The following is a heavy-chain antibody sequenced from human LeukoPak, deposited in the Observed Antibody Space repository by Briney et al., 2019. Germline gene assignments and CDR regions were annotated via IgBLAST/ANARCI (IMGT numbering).Heavy chain of an antibody. CDR2: IYYNGSA. J-gene: IGHJ5*02. D-gene: IGHD1-26*01. CDR3: ARDLNNGSYHWFDP. CDR1: GFAVDNNY. Sequence: GGSLRLSCVASGFAVDNNYMSWVRRAPGKGLECVSVIYYNGSASYADSVKGRFTISRDNAKNTLFLQMNSLRAEDTAIYYCARDLNNGSYHWFDPWGQGTLVTVSS. V-gene: IGHV3-53*01.